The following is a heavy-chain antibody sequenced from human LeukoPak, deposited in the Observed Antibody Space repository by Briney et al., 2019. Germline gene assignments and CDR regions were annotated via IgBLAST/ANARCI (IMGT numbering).Heavy chain of an antibody. V-gene: IGHV5-51*01. J-gene: IGHJ4*02. D-gene: IGHD3-22*01. Sequence: GASLQISCDGSGSFITRYWIGWGRQLPGEGLGLVGINYPGESHIIYSTSFQGQVAISVDKSITTAYLQWSRLKASDSAMYYCARRGPTYYDTSSDDSYFDYWGQGTLVTVSS. CDR3: ARRGPTYYDTSSDDSYFDY. CDR1: GSFITRYW. CDR2: NYPGESHI.